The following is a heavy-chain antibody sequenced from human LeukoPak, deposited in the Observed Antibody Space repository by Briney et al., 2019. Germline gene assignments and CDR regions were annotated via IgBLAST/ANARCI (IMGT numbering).Heavy chain of an antibody. Sequence: SETLSLTCTVSGASICASSYDCDWIRHPPGKGLERIAGIYYSGSTYYNPSIKSRVTISADTPKNQLSQRLSSVSAADTAVYYCARHPRGYCSSTICYPNWFDPWGQGTLVTVSS. D-gene: IGHD2-2*01. V-gene: IGHV4-39*01. CDR1: GASICASSYD. J-gene: IGHJ5*02. CDR3: ARHPRGYCSSTICYPNWFDP. CDR2: IYYSGST.